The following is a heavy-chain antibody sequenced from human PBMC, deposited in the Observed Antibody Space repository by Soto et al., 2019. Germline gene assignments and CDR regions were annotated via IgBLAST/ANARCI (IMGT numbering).Heavy chain of an antibody. Sequence: GASVKVSCKDSGYTFTTYGIEWVRQAPGQGLEWMGWISGYNGNTNYAQKLQGRVTMTSDTSTNTAYMELRSLRSDDTAVYYCAREYGNYGPDYWGQGTLVTVSS. CDR2: ISGYNGNT. D-gene: IGHD4-17*01. CDR3: AREYGNYGPDY. J-gene: IGHJ4*02. V-gene: IGHV1-18*01. CDR1: GYTFTTYG.